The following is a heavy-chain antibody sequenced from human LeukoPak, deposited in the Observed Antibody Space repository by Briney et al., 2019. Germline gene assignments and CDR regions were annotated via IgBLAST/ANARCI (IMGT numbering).Heavy chain of an antibody. CDR2: IYTSGST. CDR1: GGSISSYY. J-gene: IGHJ6*03. Sequence: SETLSLTCTVSGGSISSYYWSWIRQPAGKGLEWIGRIYTSGSTNYNPSLKSRVTISVDKSKNQFSLSLSSVTAADTAVYYCVRDRSSYYYGSGSFGMDVWGKGTTVTVTS. D-gene: IGHD3-10*01. V-gene: IGHV4-4*07. CDR3: VRDRSSYYYGSGSFGMDV.